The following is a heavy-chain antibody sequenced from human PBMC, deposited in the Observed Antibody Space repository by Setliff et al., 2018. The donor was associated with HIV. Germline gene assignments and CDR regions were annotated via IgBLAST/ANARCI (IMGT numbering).Heavy chain of an antibody. CDR3: SLGYCSGGSCYSDPEVAFDI. CDR1: GFTFSSYW. CDR2: ISADGSDT. D-gene: IGHD2-15*01. Sequence: SCAASGFTFSSYWIHWVRQAPGKGLVWVSRISADGSDTSYADSVKGRFTISRDNAMNTAYLQMNSLRGEDTALYYCSLGYCSGGSCYSDPEVAFDIWGQGTMVTVSS. J-gene: IGHJ3*02. V-gene: IGHV3-74*01.